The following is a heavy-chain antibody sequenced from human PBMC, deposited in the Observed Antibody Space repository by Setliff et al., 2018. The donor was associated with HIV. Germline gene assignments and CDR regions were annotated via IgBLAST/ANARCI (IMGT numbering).Heavy chain of an antibody. V-gene: IGHV4-34*01. CDR1: GGSFSGYY. CDR3: ARVPPGPYYYYMDV. J-gene: IGHJ6*03. CDR2: INHSGST. Sequence: PSETLSLTCAVYGGSFSGYYWGWIRQPPGKGLEWIGEINHSGSTNYNPSLKSRVTISVDTSKNQFSLKLSSVTAADTAVYYCARVPPGPYYYYMDVWGKGTTVTVSS.